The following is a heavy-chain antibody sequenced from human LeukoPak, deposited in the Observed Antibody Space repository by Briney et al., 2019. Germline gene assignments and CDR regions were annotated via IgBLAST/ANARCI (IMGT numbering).Heavy chain of an antibody. V-gene: IGHV3-30*02. J-gene: IGHJ5*02. CDR2: IREEGSNK. CDR3: AKSQWELRWYWFDP. Sequence: GGSLRLSCAASGFTFSSYGMHWVRQAPGKGREWVAFIREEGSNKYYTDSVKGRFTISRDNSKNTLYMQMNSLRAEDTAVYYCAKSQWELRWYWFDPWGQGTLVTVSS. D-gene: IGHD1-26*01. CDR1: GFTFSSYG.